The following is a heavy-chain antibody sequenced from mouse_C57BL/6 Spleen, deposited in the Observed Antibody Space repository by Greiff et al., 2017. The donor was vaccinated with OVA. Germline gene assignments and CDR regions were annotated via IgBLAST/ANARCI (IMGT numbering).Heavy chain of an antibody. CDR1: GYTFTDYY. J-gene: IGHJ2*01. Sequence: VQLQQSGPELVKPGASVKISCKASGYTFTDYYMNWVKQSHGMSLEWIGDINPNNGGTSYNQKFKGKATLTVDKSSSTAYMELRSLTSEDSAVYYCAREFYWGQGTTLTVSS. CDR2: INPNNGGT. CDR3: AREFY. V-gene: IGHV1-26*01.